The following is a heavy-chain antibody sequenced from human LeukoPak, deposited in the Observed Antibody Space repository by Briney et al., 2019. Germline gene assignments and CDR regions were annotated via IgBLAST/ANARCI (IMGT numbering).Heavy chain of an antibody. CDR2: ISGSGGST. Sequence: PGGSLRLSCAASGFTFSSYAMSWVRQAPGKGLEWVSAISGSGGSTYYADSVKGRFTISRDNSKNTLYLQMNSLRAEDTAVYYCAKFRYYDSSGYSSFVDSQHWGQGTLVTVSS. D-gene: IGHD3-22*01. V-gene: IGHV3-23*01. CDR3: AKFRYYDSSGYSSFVDSQH. CDR1: GFTFSSYA. J-gene: IGHJ1*01.